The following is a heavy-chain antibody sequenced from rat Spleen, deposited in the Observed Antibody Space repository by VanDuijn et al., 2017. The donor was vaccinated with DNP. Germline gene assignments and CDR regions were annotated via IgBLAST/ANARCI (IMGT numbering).Heavy chain of an antibody. Sequence: EVQLVESGGGLVQPGRSMKLSCAASGFTFSNYDMAWVRQAPKKGLEWVATISYDGSSTYYRDSVKGRFTISRDNAKSTLYLQRDSLRSEDTATYYCATPQPDYWGQGVMVTVSS. J-gene: IGHJ2*01. CDR1: GFTFSNYD. CDR2: ISYDGSST. CDR3: ATPQPDY. V-gene: IGHV5-7*01. D-gene: IGHD3-8*01.